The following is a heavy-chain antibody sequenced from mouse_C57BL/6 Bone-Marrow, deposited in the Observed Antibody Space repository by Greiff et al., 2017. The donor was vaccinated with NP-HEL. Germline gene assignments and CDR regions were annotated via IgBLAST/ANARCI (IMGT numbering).Heavy chain of an antibody. D-gene: IGHD1-1*01. CDR3: AKAGDYYGSRDYAMDY. J-gene: IGHJ4*01. V-gene: IGHV2-5*01. Sequence: QVQLQQSGPGLVQPSQRLSITCTVSGFSLTSYGVHWVRQSPGKGLEWLGVILRGGSTDYNAAFMSRLSITKDNSKSQVFFKMNSLQADDTAIYYCAKAGDYYGSRDYAMDYWGQGTSVTVSS. CDR2: ILRGGST. CDR1: GFSLTSYG.